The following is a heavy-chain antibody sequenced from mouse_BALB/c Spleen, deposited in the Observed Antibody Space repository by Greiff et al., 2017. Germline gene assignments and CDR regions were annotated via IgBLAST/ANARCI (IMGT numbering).Heavy chain of an antibody. D-gene: IGHD2-2*01. V-gene: IGHV5-6-4*01. CDR2: ISSGGSYT. CDR1: GFTFSSYT. CDR3: TRGGGYDDYYFDY. Sequence: EVKLVESGGGLVKPGGSLKLSCAASGFTFSSYTMSWVRQTPEKRLEWVATISSGGSYTYYPDSVKGRFTISRDNAKNTLYLQMSSLKSEDTAMYYWTRGGGYDDYYFDYWGQGTTLTVSS. J-gene: IGHJ2*01.